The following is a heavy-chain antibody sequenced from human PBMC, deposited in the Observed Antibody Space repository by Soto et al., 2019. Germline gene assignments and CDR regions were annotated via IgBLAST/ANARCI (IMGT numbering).Heavy chain of an antibody. D-gene: IGHD3-22*01. Sequence: PGGSLRLSCAASGFTFSSYGMHWVRQAPGKGLEWVAVIWYDGSNKYYADSVKGRFTISRDNSKNKLYLQMNSLRAEDTAVYYCARWYYYDSSGNDTLDYWGQGNLVTVSS. CDR3: ARWYYYDSSGNDTLDY. CDR2: IWYDGSNK. CDR1: GFTFSSYG. V-gene: IGHV3-33*01. J-gene: IGHJ4*02.